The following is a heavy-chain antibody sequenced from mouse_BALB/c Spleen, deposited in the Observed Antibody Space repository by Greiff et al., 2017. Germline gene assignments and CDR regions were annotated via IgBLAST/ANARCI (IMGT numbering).Heavy chain of an antibody. CDR1: GFSIKDTY. CDR3: ASSNWDDAMDY. Sequence: EVKLQESGAELVKPGASVKLSCTASGFSIKDTYIHWVMQRPEQGLEWIGRIDPANGNTKYDPKFQDKATITADTSSNTAYLQLSSLTSEDTAVYYCASSNWDDAMDYWGQGTSVTVSS. CDR2: IDPANGNT. J-gene: IGHJ4*01. V-gene: IGHV14-3*02. D-gene: IGHD4-1*01.